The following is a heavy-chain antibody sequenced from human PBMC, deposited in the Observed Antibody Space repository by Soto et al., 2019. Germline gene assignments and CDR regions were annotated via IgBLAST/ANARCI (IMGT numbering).Heavy chain of an antibody. CDR2: IWYDGSNK. J-gene: IGHJ6*02. CDR3: ARADCTGAYCYSWPFNYGVDV. CDR1: GFTFNTYG. Sequence: QVQLVESGGGVVQPGGSLRLSCTTSGFTFNTYGMHWVRQAPGKGLEWVAIIWYDGSNKYDADSVKGRFTISRGNSKNTLYLQMNSLSAEDTALYYCARADCTGAYCYSWPFNYGVDVWGQGTTVTVSS. V-gene: IGHV3-33*08. D-gene: IGHD2-15*01.